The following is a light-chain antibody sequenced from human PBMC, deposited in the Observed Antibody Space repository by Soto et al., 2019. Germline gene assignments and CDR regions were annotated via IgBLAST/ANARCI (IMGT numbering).Light chain of an antibody. CDR1: QGISSY. J-gene: IGKJ1*01. CDR2: DAS. Sequence: AIRMTQSPSSLSASTGDRVTITCRASQGISSYLAWYQQKPGKAPKLLIYDASSLESGVPSRFSGSGSGTEFSLTISSLQSEDFAVYYCQQCNSWPRTFGQGTKVDI. V-gene: IGKV1-8*01. CDR3: QQCNSWPRT.